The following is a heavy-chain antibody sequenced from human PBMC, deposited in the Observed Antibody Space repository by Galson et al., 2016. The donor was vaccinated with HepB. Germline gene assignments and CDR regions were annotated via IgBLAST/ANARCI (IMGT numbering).Heavy chain of an antibody. CDR1: GYSFTSNW. CDR2: IDPSDSYT. Sequence: QSGAEVKKPGESLRISCEGFGYSFTSNWISWVRHMPGKGLEWVGRIDPSDSYTKYSPSFEGHVTISADKSISTAYLQWSSLKASDTAMYYCARLSSDNYWYLDLWGRGTLITVSS. V-gene: IGHV5-10-1*01. J-gene: IGHJ2*01. CDR3: ARLSSDNYWYLDL. D-gene: IGHD2-21*01.